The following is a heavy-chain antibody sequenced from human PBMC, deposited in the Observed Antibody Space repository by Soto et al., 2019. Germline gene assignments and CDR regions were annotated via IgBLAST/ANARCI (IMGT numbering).Heavy chain of an antibody. CDR1: GFTFSSYG. V-gene: IGHV3-30*18. CDR3: ANPTVPDY. J-gene: IGHJ4*02. Sequence: QVQLVESGGGVVQPGRSLRLSCAASGFTFSSYGMHWVRQAPGKGLEWVAVISYDGSNKYYADSVKGRFTISRDNSKNTLYLQMNSLRAEDAAVYYWANPTVPDYWGQGTLVTVSS. D-gene: IGHD4-17*01. CDR2: ISYDGSNK.